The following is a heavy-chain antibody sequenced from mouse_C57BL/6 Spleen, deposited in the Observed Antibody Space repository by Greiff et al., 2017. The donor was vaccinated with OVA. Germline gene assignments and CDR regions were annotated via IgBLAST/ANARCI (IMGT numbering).Heavy chain of an antibody. Sequence: QVQLQQPGAELVKPGASVKMSCKASGYTFTSYWITWVKQRPGQGLEWIGDIYPGSGSTNYNEKFKNKATMTVDTSSSTAYMQLSSLTSEDSAVYYSARNYGSSYGFAYWGQGTLVTVSA. CDR3: ARNYGSSYGFAY. J-gene: IGHJ3*01. V-gene: IGHV1-55*01. D-gene: IGHD1-1*01. CDR2: IYPGSGST. CDR1: GYTFTSYW.